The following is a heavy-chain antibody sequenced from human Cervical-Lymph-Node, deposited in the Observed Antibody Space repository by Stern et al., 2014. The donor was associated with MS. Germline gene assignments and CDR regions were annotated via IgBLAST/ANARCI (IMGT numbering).Heavy chain of an antibody. D-gene: IGHD6-19*01. Sequence: VQLVESGPGLVKSSETLSVTCTVSGGSISSYYWSWIRQPPGKGLEWIGYIYYSGSTNYNPSFKSRVPISVDSSKNHFSKKKNSVTAADTAMYYCATQHSSGWYAFDIWGQGTMVTVSS. CDR2: IYYSGST. V-gene: IGHV4-59*08. CDR3: ATQHSSGWYAFDI. CDR1: GGSISSYY. J-gene: IGHJ3*02.